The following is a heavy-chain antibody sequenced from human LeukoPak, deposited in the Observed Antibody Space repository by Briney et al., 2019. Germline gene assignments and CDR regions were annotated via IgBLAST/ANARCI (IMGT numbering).Heavy chain of an antibody. Sequence: GGCLRLSCAASGFTFSSYEMNWVRQAPGKGRGWGSYICSSGGTIYYAESVKGRFTISRDNGKSSLYLQMNRLRAEDTALYYCASNSGSAGSLYFDYWGQGALVTVSS. CDR1: GFTFSSYE. D-gene: IGHD1-26*01. J-gene: IGHJ4*02. V-gene: IGHV3-48*03. CDR3: ASNSGSAGSLYFDY. CDR2: ICSSGGTI.